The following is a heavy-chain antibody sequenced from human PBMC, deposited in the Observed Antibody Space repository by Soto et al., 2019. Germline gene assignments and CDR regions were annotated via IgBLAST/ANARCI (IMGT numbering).Heavy chain of an antibody. J-gene: IGHJ4*02. CDR3: ALRSMAVVPEY. Sequence: QVQLQESGPGLVKPSETLSLTCSVSGDSISSYYCMWIRQPPGKGLESIGYLYYGRSANYKPYLTSRVTLSVDTSTNPCSLTLRSMTAADTAVYYCALRSMAVVPEYWGQGTLVTVSS. CDR1: GDSISSYY. CDR2: LYYGRSA. D-gene: IGHD3-22*01. V-gene: IGHV4-59*01.